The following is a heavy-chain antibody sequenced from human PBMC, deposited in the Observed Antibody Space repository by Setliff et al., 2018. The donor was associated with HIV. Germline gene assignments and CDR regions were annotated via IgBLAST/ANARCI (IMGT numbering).Heavy chain of an antibody. V-gene: IGHV1-69*10. CDR1: GGRFRTYA. CDR2: IVPILGIT. CDR3: APDRPRYGDLPGD. D-gene: IGHD4-17*01. Sequence: SVKVSCKASGGRFRTYAISWVRQAPGQGLEWMGGIVPILGITNYAQKFQGRVTLTEDTSTDTAYMELKSLRSEDTAVYYCAPDRPRYGDLPGDWGQGTLVTVSS. J-gene: IGHJ4*02.